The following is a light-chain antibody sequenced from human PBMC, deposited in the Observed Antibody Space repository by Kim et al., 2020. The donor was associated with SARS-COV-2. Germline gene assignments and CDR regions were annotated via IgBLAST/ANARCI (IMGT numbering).Light chain of an antibody. CDR2: YDT. J-gene: IGLJ2*01. Sequence: PGNTAGLTVGGISIGGKSVHWYQQKPGQAPLVVIKYDTDRPSGIPERFSGSNSGDTATLTISRAEAGDEADFYCQVWDTTGDQAVFGGGTQLTVL. CDR1: SIGGKS. CDR3: QVWDTTGDQAV. V-gene: IGLV3-21*04.